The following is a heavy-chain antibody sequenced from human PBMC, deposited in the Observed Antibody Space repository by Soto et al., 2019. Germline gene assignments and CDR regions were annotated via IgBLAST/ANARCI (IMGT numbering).Heavy chain of an antibody. CDR1: GFTFSSYG. CDR2: IWYDGSNK. J-gene: IGHJ6*02. Sequence: PGGSLRLSCAASGFTFSSYGMHWVRQAPGKGLEWVAVIWYDGSNKYYADSVKGRFTISRDNSKNTLYLQMNSLRAEDTAVYYCARTYYYDSSGYYDDYYYYGMDVWGQGTTVTVSS. D-gene: IGHD3-22*01. V-gene: IGHV3-33*01. CDR3: ARTYYYDSSGYYDDYYYYGMDV.